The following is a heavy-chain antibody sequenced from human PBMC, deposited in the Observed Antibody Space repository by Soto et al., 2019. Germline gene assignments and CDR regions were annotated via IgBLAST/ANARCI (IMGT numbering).Heavy chain of an antibody. D-gene: IGHD6-13*01. CDR2: INPNSGGT. Sequence: ASVKVSCKASGYTFTGYYMHWVRQAPGQGLEWMGWINPNSGGTNYAQKFQGRVTMTRDTSISTAYMELSRLRSDDTAVYYCARDSSSWQENWFDPWGQGTLVTVSS. CDR3: ARDSSSWQENWFDP. V-gene: IGHV1-2*02. J-gene: IGHJ5*02. CDR1: GYTFTGYY.